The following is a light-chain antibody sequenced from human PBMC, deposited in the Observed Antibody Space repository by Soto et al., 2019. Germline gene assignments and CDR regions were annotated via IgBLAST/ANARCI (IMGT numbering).Light chain of an antibody. CDR2: DVS. Sequence: QSALTQPASVSGSPGQSITIPCTGTSSDVGGYNYVSWYQQHPGKAPKLMIYDVSNRPSGVSNRFSGSKSGNTASLTISGLQAEDEADYYCSSYTSSSPLYVFGTGTKLTVL. CDR1: SSDVGGYNY. J-gene: IGLJ1*01. V-gene: IGLV2-14*01. CDR3: SSYTSSSPLYV.